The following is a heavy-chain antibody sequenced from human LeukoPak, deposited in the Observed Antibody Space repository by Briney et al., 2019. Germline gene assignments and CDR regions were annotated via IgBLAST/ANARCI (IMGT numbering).Heavy chain of an antibody. CDR2: ICSGGST. CDR1: GFTVSSNY. Sequence: SGGSLRLSCAASGFTVSSNYMSWVRQAPGKGLECVSVICSGGSTYYADSVKGRFTISRDNSKSTLYLQMNSLRAEDTAVYYCARGHRNTMVRGVIRYYYMDVWGKGTTVTISS. D-gene: IGHD3-10*01. CDR3: ARGHRNTMVRGVIRYYYMDV. V-gene: IGHV3-66*01. J-gene: IGHJ6*03.